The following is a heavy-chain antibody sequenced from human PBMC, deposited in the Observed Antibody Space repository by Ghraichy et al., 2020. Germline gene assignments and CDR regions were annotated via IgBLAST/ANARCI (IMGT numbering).Heavy chain of an antibody. CDR2: ISGSGGST. V-gene: IGHV3-23*01. CDR3: AKELDYDSSGLGDY. D-gene: IGHD3-22*01. J-gene: IGHJ4*02. CDR1: GFTFSSYA. Sequence: GESLNISCAASGFTFSSYAMSWVRQAPGKGLEWVSAISGSGGSTYYADSVKGRFTLSRDNSKNTLYLQMNSLRAEDTAVYYCAKELDYDSSGLGDYWGQGTLVTVSS.